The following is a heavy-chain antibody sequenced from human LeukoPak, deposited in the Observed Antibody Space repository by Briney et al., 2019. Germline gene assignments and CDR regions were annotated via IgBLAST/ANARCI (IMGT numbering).Heavy chain of an antibody. Sequence: GGSLRLSCAASGFTFSSYSMNWVRQAPGKGLEWVSSISSSSSYIYYADSVKGRFTISRDNAKNSLYLQMNSLRAEDMAVYYCARTYYYDSSGYYGAFDIWGQGTMVTVSS. CDR2: ISSSSSYI. J-gene: IGHJ3*02. CDR1: GFTFSSYS. CDR3: ARTYYYDSSGYYGAFDI. V-gene: IGHV3-21*01. D-gene: IGHD3-22*01.